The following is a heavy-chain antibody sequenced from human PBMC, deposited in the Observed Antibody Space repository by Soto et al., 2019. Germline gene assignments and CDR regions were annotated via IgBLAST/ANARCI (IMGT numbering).Heavy chain of an antibody. J-gene: IGHJ4*02. Sequence: GGSLRLSCAASGFTFSSYWMSWVRQAPGKGLEWVANIKQDGSEKYYVDSVKGRFTISRDNAKNSLYLQMNSLRAEDTAVYYCAREPYYDILTGYYPNFDYWGQGTLVTVSS. CDR3: AREPYYDILTGYYPNFDY. CDR1: GFTFSSYW. D-gene: IGHD3-9*01. V-gene: IGHV3-7*01. CDR2: IKQDGSEK.